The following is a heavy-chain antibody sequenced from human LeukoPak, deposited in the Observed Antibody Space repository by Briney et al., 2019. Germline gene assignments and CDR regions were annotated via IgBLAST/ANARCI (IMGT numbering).Heavy chain of an antibody. CDR1: GYPFTSYS. D-gene: IGHD3-10*01. Sequence: APVKLSCKTSGYPFTSYSIHWMPQAPGHRLEWMGWSDPKGGAIKYEHFQRRVTMTRGTSISTAYMELIRLTSDDTAVYYCASGNFYDNKGYSPELRYWGQGTLVTVSS. CDR3: ASGNFYDNKGYSPELRY. J-gene: IGHJ4*02. CDR2: SDPKGGAI. V-gene: IGHV1-2*02.